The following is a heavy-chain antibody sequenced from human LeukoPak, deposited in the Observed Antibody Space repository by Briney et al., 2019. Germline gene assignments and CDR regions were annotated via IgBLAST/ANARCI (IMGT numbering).Heavy chain of an antibody. CDR3: VVVVAATIDY. CDR1: GGSFSGYY. V-gene: IGHV4-34*01. CDR2: INHSGST. Sequence: SETLSLTCAVYGGSFSGYYWSWIRQPPGKGLEWIGEINHSGSTNYNPSLKSRVTISVDTSKTQFSLKLSSVTAADTAVYYCVVVVAATIDYWGQGTLVTVSS. J-gene: IGHJ4*02. D-gene: IGHD2-15*01.